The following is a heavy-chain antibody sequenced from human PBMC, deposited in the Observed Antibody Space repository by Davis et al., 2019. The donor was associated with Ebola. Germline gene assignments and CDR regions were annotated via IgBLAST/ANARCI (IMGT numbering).Heavy chain of an antibody. CDR2: IRSKANSYAT. CDR3: TQTVTTFDY. J-gene: IGHJ4*02. CDR1: GFTSSGSA. Sequence: GESLKISCAASGFTSSGSAMHWVRQASGKGLEWVGRIRSKANSYATAYAASVKGRFTISRDDSKNTAYLQMNSLKTEDTAVYYCTQTVTTFDYWGQGTLVTVSS. D-gene: IGHD4-17*01. V-gene: IGHV3-73*01.